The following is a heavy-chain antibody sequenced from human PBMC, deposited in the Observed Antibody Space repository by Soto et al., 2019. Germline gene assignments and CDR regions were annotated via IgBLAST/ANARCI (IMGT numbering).Heavy chain of an antibody. CDR1: GGSISSGGYY. J-gene: IGHJ5*02. V-gene: IGHV4-31*03. CDR3: ARDLRRSDTAMVNWFDP. Sequence: QVQLQESGPGLVKPSQTLSLTCTVSGGSISSGGYYWTLIREPPGKVLEWIGYSYYSGSTYYNPSLRSRVTISVDTSKNQFSLKLSSVTAAETAGDYCARDLRRSDTAMVNWFDPWGQGTLVTVSS. D-gene: IGHD5-18*01. CDR2: SYYSGST.